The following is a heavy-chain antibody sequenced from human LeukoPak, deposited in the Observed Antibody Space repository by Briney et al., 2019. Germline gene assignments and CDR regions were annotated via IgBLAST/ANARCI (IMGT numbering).Heavy chain of an antibody. CDR1: GFTVSSNY. V-gene: IGHV3-53*01. Sequence: GGSLRLSCAASGFTVSSNYMSWVRQAPGKGLEWVSVIYNGGYTYYADSVKGRFTISRDNSKNTLYLQMNSLRADDTAVYYCAKTGNPPTGDYWGQGTLVTVSS. J-gene: IGHJ4*02. D-gene: IGHD1-1*01. CDR3: AKTGNPPTGDY. CDR2: IYNGGYT.